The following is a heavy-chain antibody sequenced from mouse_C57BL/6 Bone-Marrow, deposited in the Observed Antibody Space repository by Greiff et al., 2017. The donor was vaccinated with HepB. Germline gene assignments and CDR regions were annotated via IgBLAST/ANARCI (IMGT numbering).Heavy chain of an antibody. CDR1: GFTFTDYY. D-gene: IGHD1-1*01. CDR2: IRNKANGYTT. J-gene: IGHJ2*01. V-gene: IGHV7-3*01. Sequence: EVQGVESGGGLVQPGGSLSLSCAASGFTFTDYYMSWVRQPPGKALEWLGFIRNKANGYTTEYSASVKGRFTISRENSQSILYLQMNALRAEDSATYYCARYIAVAYFDYWGQGTTLTVSS. CDR3: ARYIAVAYFDY.